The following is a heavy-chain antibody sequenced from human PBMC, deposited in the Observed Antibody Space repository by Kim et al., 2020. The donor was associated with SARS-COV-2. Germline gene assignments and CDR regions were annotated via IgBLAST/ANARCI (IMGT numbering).Heavy chain of an antibody. CDR3: ARLGDIVAYPKAFDI. J-gene: IGHJ3*02. V-gene: IGHV5-51*01. CDR1: GYSFTSYW. Sequence: GESLKISCKGSGYSFTSYWIGWVRQMPGKGLEWMGIIYPGDSDTRYSPSFQGQVTISADKSISTAYLQWSSLKASDTAMYYCARLGDIVAYPKAFDIWGQGTMVTVSS. CDR2: IYPGDSDT. D-gene: IGHD5-12*01.